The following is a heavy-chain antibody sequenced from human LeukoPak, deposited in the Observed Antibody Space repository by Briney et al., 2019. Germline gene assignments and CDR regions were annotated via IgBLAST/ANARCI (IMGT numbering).Heavy chain of an antibody. CDR2: IYYSGST. CDR3: AREVAAAAPFGY. V-gene: IGHV4-39*07. D-gene: IGHD6-13*01. J-gene: IGHJ4*02. CDR1: GGSISSSSYY. Sequence: SETLSLTCTVSGGSISSSSYYWGWIRQPPGKGLEWIGSIYYSGSTYYNPSLKSRVTISVDTSKNQFSPKLSSVTAADTAVYYCAREVAAAAPFGYWGQGTLVTVSS.